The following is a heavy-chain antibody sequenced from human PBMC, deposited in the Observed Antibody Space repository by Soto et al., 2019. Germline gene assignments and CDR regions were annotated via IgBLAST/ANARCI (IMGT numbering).Heavy chain of an antibody. CDR3: ARCLFGGGTNWFDP. Sequence: SETLSVTCAVSGYSISSGYYWGWIRQPPGKGLEWIGSIYHSGSTYYNPSLKSRVTISVDTSKNQFSLKLSSVTAADTAVYYCARCLFGGGTNWFDPWGQGTLVT. CDR1: GYSISSGYY. CDR2: IYHSGST. D-gene: IGHD2-15*01. V-gene: IGHV4-38-2*01. J-gene: IGHJ5*02.